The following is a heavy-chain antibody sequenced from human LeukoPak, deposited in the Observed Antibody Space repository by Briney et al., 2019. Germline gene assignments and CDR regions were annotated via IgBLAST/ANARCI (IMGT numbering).Heavy chain of an antibody. CDR3: ARDDQCGGSCYYAWFDP. D-gene: IGHD2-15*01. CDR1: GYTFTSYG. CDR2: ISAYNGNT. J-gene: IGHJ5*02. Sequence: ASVKVSCKASGYTFTSYGISWVRQAPGQGLEWMGWISAYNGNTNYAQKLQGRVTMTTDTSTNTAYMELRSLRSDDTAVYYCARDDQCGGSCYYAWFDPWGQGTLVTVSS. V-gene: IGHV1-18*01.